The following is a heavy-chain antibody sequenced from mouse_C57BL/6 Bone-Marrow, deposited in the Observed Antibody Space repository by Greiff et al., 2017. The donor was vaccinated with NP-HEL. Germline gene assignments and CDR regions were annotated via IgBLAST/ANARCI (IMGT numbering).Heavy chain of an antibody. J-gene: IGHJ1*03. D-gene: IGHD2-4*01. CDR2: ISNGGGST. CDR1: GFTFSDYY. CDR3: ARHGYDYGWYFDV. Sequence: EVKLVESGGGLVQPGGSLKLSCAASGFTFSDYYMYWVRQTPEKRLEWVAYISNGGGSTYYPDTVKGRFTISRDNAKNTLYLQMSRLKSEDTAMYYCARHGYDYGWYFDVWGTGTTVTVSS. V-gene: IGHV5-12*01.